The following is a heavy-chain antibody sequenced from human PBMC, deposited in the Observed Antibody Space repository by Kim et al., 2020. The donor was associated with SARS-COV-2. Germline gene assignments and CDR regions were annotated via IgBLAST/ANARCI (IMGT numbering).Heavy chain of an antibody. CDR1: GFTFSSYA. J-gene: IGHJ4*02. CDR2: ISGSGGST. V-gene: IGHV3-23*01. CDR3: AKVSRDRIAAAATPLFFDY. Sequence: GGSLRLSCAASGFTFSSYAMSWVRQAPGKGLEWVSAISGSGGSTYYADSVKGRFTISRDNSKNTLYLQMNSLRDEDTAVYYCAKVSRDRIAAAATPLFFDYWGQGTLVTVSS. D-gene: IGHD6-13*01.